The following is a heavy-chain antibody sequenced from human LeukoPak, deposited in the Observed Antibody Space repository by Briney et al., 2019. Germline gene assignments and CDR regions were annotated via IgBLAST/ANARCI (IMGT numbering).Heavy chain of an antibody. J-gene: IGHJ6*02. CDR3: AKDVRNSFAAYGMDV. Sequence: PGGSLRLSCAASESIVSGNYMTWVRQAPGKGLEWVSAISGSGGSTYYADSVKGRFTISRDNSKNTLYLQMNSLRAEDTAVYYCAKDVRNSFAAYGMDVWGQGTTVTVSS. D-gene: IGHD2-21*01. CDR1: ESIVSGNY. V-gene: IGHV3-23*01. CDR2: ISGSGGST.